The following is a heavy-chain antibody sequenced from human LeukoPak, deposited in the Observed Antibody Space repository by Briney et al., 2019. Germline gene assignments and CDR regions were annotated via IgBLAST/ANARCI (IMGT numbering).Heavy chain of an antibody. J-gene: IGHJ4*02. V-gene: IGHV3-21*01. Sequence: GGSLRLSCAASGFTFSSYSMNWVRQAPGKGLEWVSSISSSSSYIYYADSVKGRFTISRDNAKNSLYLQMNSLRAEDTAVYYCARSHYYDSSGYYYLFDYWGQGTLVTVPS. D-gene: IGHD3-22*01. CDR3: ARSHYYDSSGYYYLFDY. CDR1: GFTFSSYS. CDR2: ISSSSSYI.